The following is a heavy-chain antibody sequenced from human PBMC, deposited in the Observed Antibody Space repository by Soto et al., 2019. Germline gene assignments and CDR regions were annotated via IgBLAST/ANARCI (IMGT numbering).Heavy chain of an antibody. D-gene: IGHD3-16*01. CDR3: VKYDRGISHQYGGLDV. V-gene: IGHV3-64D*06. CDR2: ISSNGGST. Sequence: PGGSLRLSCSASGFTFSSYAMHWVRQAPGKGLEYVSAISSNGGSTYYADSVKGRFTISRGNSKNTLYLQMSSLRAEDTAVYYCVKYDRGISHQYGGLDVWGQGTTVTVSS. CDR1: GFTFSSYA. J-gene: IGHJ6*02.